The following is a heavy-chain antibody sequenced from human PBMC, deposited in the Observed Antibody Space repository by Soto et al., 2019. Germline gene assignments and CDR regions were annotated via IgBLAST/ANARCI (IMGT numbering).Heavy chain of an antibody. CDR3: ATVPKYYDILTGYFGYYGMDV. CDR1: GYTLTELS. CDR2: FDPEDGET. D-gene: IGHD3-9*01. Sequence: ASVKVSCKVSGYTLTELSMHWVRQAPGKGLEWMGGFDPEDGETIYAQKFQGRVTMTEDTSTDTAYMELSSLRSEDTAVYYCATVPKYYDILTGYFGYYGMDVWGQGTTVTVSS. J-gene: IGHJ6*02. V-gene: IGHV1-24*01.